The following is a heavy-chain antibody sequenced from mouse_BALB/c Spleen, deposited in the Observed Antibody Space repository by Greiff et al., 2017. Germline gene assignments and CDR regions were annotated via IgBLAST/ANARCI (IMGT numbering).Heavy chain of an antibody. CDR2: ISSGGSYT. V-gene: IGHV5-6*02. J-gene: IGHJ3*01. CDR3: TRGGLGREFAY. Sequence: EVKLMESGGDLVKPGGSLKLSCAASGFTFSSYGMSWVRQTPDKRLEWVATISSGGSYTYYPDSVKGRFTISRDNAKNTLYLQMSSLKSEDTAMYYCTRGGLGREFAYWGQGTLVTVSA. D-gene: IGHD4-1*01. CDR1: GFTFSSYG.